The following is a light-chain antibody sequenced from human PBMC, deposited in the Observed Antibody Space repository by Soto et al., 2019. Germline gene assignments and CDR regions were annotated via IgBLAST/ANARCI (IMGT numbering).Light chain of an antibody. CDR1: ISDVGGYNY. CDR3: TSYAGSSNV. J-gene: IGLJ1*01. CDR2: EVN. V-gene: IGLV2-8*02. Sequence: QSVMTQPPSASRSPGQSVAISFTGTISDVGGYNYVSWYQQHPGKAPKLIIYEVNNLPSGGPDRFSGSKSCNTASLTVSGLQAEDEADYYCTSYAGSSNVFGTRTKVTVL.